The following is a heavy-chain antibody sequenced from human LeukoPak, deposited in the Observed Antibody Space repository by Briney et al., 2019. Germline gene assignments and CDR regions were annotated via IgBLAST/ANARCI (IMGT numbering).Heavy chain of an antibody. J-gene: IGHJ4*02. CDR3: ARHRPGGSGNCDY. CDR2: IYYSGST. CDR1: GGSISNDY. V-gene: IGHV4-59*08. D-gene: IGHD3-22*01. Sequence: ASETLSLTCTVSGGSISNDYWSWIRQPPGKGLEWIGYIYYSGSTNYNPSLKSRVTISVDTSKNQFSLKLSSVTAADTAVYYCARHRPGGSGNCDYWGQGTLVTVSS.